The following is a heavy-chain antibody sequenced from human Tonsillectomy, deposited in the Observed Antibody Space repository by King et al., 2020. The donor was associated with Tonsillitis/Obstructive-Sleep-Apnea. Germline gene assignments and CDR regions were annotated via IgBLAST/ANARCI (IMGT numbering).Heavy chain of an antibody. J-gene: IGHJ4*02. V-gene: IGHV4-39*01. CDR1: GGSISSSSHY. CDR2: IYYSGGT. Sequence: QLQESGPGLVKPSETLSLTCTVSGGSISSSSHYWGWIRQPPGKGLEWIGGIYYSGGTYKNPSLKSRVTISVDTSKNQFSLKLSSVTAADTAVFYCARLYCSGGSCYLEDWGQGTLVTVSS. D-gene: IGHD2-15*01. CDR3: ARLYCSGGSCYLED.